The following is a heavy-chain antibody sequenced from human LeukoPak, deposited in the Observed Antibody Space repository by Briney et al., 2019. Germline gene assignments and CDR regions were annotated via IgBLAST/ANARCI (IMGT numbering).Heavy chain of an antibody. CDR2: ISSSSTI. J-gene: IGHJ3*02. V-gene: IGHV3-48*04. Sequence: PGGSLRLSCAASGFTFSSYSMNWVRQAPGKGLEWVSYISSSSTIYYADSVKGRFTISRDNAKNSLYLQMHNLTAEDTAVYFCVRDQGTTMTSYAFDIWGQGTMITVSS. CDR3: VRDQGTTMTSYAFDI. CDR1: GFTFSSYS. D-gene: IGHD4-17*01.